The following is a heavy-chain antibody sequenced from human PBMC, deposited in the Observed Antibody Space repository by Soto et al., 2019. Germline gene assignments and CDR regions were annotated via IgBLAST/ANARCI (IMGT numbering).Heavy chain of an antibody. CDR3: TRDSGTYKLYYFDH. CDR2: VNSGSSYI. Sequence: PVGSLRLSCVASGFTFTSYTIHWVRQAPGKGLEWVSSVNSGSSYIYYADSVQGRFTISRDNAKKSVFLQMKTLRVDDTAVYYCTRDSGTYKLYYFDHWGQGTLVTVSS. J-gene: IGHJ4*02. CDR1: GFTFTSYT. D-gene: IGHD1-26*01. V-gene: IGHV3-21*01.